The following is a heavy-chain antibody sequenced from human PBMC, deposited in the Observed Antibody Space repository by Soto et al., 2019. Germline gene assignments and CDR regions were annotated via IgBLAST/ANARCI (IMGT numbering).Heavy chain of an antibody. CDR2: ISGYNGNT. Sequence: QVQLVQSGAEVKKPGASVKVSCKASGYTFTSYGISWVRQAPGQGLEWMGWISGYNGNTNSAQKLQGRVTVTTDTSPTTAYMELRSLRSDDTAVYYCARGRTSSPCFYGMGVWGQGTTVTVSS. J-gene: IGHJ6*02. V-gene: IGHV1-18*01. CDR1: GYTFTSYG. D-gene: IGHD6-13*01. CDR3: ARGRTSSPCFYGMGV.